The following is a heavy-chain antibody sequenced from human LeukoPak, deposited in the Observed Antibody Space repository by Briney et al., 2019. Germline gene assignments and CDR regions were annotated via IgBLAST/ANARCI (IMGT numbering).Heavy chain of an antibody. V-gene: IGHV5-51*01. CDR2: IFPGDSDT. CDR1: GYSFTKHW. D-gene: IGHD5-12*01. CDR3: TRGCGSYVH. J-gene: IGHJ1*01. Sequence: GESLKISCKGSGYSFTKHWIAWVRQMPGKGLKWMGIIFPGDSDTRYSPSFQGQVTISADKSISTAYLQWSSLKASDTAMYYCTRGCGSYVHWGQGTLVTVSS.